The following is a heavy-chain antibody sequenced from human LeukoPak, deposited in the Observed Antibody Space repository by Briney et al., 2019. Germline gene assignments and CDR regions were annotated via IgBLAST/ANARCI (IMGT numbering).Heavy chain of an antibody. D-gene: IGHD2-2*01. Sequence: ASVKVSCKASGYTFTGYYMHWVRQAPGQGLEWMGWINPNSGGTNYAQKFQGRVTMTRDTSISTAYMELSRLRSDDTAVYYCAIVVPAAISCYYYYYYYMDVWGKGTTVIVSS. CDR1: GYTFTGYY. V-gene: IGHV1-2*02. CDR3: AIVVPAAISCYYYYYYYMDV. CDR2: INPNSGGT. J-gene: IGHJ6*03.